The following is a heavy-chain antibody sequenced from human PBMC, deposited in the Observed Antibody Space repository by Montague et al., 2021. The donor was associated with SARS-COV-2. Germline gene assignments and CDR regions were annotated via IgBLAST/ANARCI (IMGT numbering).Heavy chain of an antibody. CDR1: GFSPNTSGMC. V-gene: IGHV2-70*01. CDR2: IDWDEDQ. CDR3: ARSYGDDRDSYFDY. D-gene: IGHD4-17*01. J-gene: IGHJ4*02. Sequence: PTQTLTLTCTFSGFSPNTSGMCVSWIRQPPGKALEWLALIDWDEDQYYSTSLKTRLTISKDTSKNQVVLTMTNMDPIDTATYYCARSYGDDRDSYFDYWGQGTLVTVSS.